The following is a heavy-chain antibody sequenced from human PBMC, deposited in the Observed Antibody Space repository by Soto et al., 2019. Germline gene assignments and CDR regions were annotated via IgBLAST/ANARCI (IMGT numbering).Heavy chain of an antibody. J-gene: IGHJ3*02. CDR1: GFTFSNYW. Sequence: EVQLVQSGGALVQPGGSLRLSCAASGFTFSNYWMVWARQTPGKGLEWVTNINTDGSLMYYVDSVEGRFITTRDNAKNSLYLKMNSLRAEDTAVYYCARDTNCFDGSRYYATFDIWGPGTMVTVSS. CDR2: INTDGSLM. V-gene: IGHV3-7*04. D-gene: IGHD3-22*01. CDR3: ARDTNCFDGSRYYATFDI.